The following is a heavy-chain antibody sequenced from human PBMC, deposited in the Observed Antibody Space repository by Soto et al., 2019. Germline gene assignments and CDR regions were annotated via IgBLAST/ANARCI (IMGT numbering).Heavy chain of an antibody. V-gene: IGHV1-2*02. CDR1: GYTFTGYY. CDR2: INPNSGGT. CDR3: ARGSSGWPYYYYYGMDV. Sequence: ASVKVSCKASGYTFTGYYMHWVRQAPGQGLEWMGWINPNSGGTNYAQKFQVRVTMTRDRSNRTAYMGLSRVRSENTAVFYCARGSSGWPYYYYYGMDVWGQGTTVTVSS. J-gene: IGHJ6*02. D-gene: IGHD6-19*01.